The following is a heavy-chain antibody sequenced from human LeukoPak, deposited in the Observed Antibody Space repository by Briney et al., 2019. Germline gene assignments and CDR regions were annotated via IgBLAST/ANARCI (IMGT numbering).Heavy chain of an antibody. CDR1: GGSFSGYY. CDR2: INHSGST. V-gene: IGHV4-34*01. D-gene: IGHD5-24*01. J-gene: IGHJ4*02. Sequence: PSETLSLTCAVYGGSFSGYYWSWIRQPPGKGLEWIGEINHSGSTNYNPSLKSRVTISLDTSKNQFSLKLSSVTAADTAVYYCARDGLSNLDHWGQGTLVTVSS. CDR3: ARDGLSNLDH.